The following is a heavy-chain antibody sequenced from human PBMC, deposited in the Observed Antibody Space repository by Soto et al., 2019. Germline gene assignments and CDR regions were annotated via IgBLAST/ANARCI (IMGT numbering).Heavy chain of an antibody. Sequence: SETLSLTCTVSGGSISSYYWSWIRQPPGKGLEWIGYIYYSGSTNYNPSLKSRVTRSVDTSKNQFSLKLSSVTAPDTAVYSCATTSLVDTAMACSGLHAFDIWGQGTMVTVSS. CDR1: GGSISSYY. CDR2: IYYSGST. D-gene: IGHD5-18*01. J-gene: IGHJ3*02. V-gene: IGHV4-59*01. CDR3: ATTSLVDTAMACSGLHAFDI.